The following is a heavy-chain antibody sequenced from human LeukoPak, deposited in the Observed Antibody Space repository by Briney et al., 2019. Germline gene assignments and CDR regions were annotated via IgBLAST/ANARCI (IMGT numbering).Heavy chain of an antibody. CDR3: ARDRFGGYCSGGSCYYFDY. CDR2: IWYDGSNK. J-gene: IGHJ4*02. CDR1: GFTFSSYG. D-gene: IGHD2-15*01. V-gene: IGHV3-33*01. Sequence: QPGGSLRLSCAASGFTFSSYGMHWVRQAPGKGLEWVAVIWYDGSNKYYADSVKGRFTISRDNSKNTLYLQMNSLRAEDTAVYYCARDRFGGYCSGGSCYYFDYWGQGTLVTVSS.